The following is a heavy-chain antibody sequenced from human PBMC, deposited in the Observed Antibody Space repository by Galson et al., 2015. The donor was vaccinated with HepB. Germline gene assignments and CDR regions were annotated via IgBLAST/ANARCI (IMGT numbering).Heavy chain of an antibody. CDR1: GGTFSSYA. CDR3: ARDQREAAAGTFY. CDR2: IIPILGIA. V-gene: IGHV1-69*04. D-gene: IGHD6-13*01. Sequence: SVKVSCKASGGTFSSYAISWVRQAPGQGLEWMGRIIPILGIANYAQKFQGRVTITADKSTSTAYMELSSLRSEDTAVYYCARDQREAAAGTFYWGQGTLVTVSS. J-gene: IGHJ4*02.